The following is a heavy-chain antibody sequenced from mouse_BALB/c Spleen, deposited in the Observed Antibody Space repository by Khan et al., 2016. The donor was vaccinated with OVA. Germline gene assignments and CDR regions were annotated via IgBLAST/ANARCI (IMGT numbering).Heavy chain of an antibody. Sequence: QVQLKESGPGLVAPSQSLSITCTVSGFSLTSYGVHWVRQPPGKGLEWLGVLWAGGSTNYNSALMSRLSISKDNSKRQVVLKMNRLKADDTARYYCARLEDKWGQGTTLTVSA. V-gene: IGHV2-9*02. CDR3: ARLEDK. J-gene: IGHJ2*01. CDR1: GFSLTSYG. CDR2: LWAGGST.